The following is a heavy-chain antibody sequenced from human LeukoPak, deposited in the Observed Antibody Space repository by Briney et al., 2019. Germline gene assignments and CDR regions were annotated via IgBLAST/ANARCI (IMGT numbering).Heavy chain of an antibody. CDR1: GFTFSSYW. Sequence: GRSLRLSCAASGFTFSSYWMHWVRQAPGKGLVWVSRINGDGSSTSYVDSVKGRFTISRDNAKNTLYLQVNSLRVEDTAVYYCARRLWSGEFVYFDNWGQGTLVTVSS. D-gene: IGHD3-10*01. CDR2: INGDGSST. CDR3: ARRLWSGEFVYFDN. V-gene: IGHV3-74*01. J-gene: IGHJ4*02.